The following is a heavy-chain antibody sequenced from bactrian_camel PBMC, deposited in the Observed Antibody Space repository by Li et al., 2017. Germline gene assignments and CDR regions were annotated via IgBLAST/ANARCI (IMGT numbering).Heavy chain of an antibody. CDR3: AAAAFCWHFDSLRASAYNY. CDR2: IDNRGTT. CDR1: GFKFEPVD. D-gene: IGHD1*01. V-gene: IGHV3S32*01. Sequence: DVQLVESGGGLVQPGESLTLSCVGSGFKFEPVDLSWVRQAPGKEREGVASIDNRGTTTYADSVKGRFTISKGNAKNTLYLQMNSLKPEDTAMYYCAAAAFCWHFDSLRASAYNYWGQGTQVTVS. J-gene: IGHJ4*01.